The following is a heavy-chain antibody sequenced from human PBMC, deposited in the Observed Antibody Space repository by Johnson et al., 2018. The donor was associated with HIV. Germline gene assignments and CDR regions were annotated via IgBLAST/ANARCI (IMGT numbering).Heavy chain of an antibody. CDR3: AKDIACGGDCGSHAFDI. CDR1: GITVSSNY. J-gene: IGHJ3*02. D-gene: IGHD2-21*01. V-gene: IGHV3-30*18. CDR2: ISYDGSNT. Sequence: QVQLVESGGGLVQPGGSLRLSCAASGITVSSNYMTWVRQAPGKGLEWVAVISYDGSNTYYADSVKGRFTISRDNAKNYLYLQMNSLRAEDTALYYCAKDIACGGDCGSHAFDIWGQGTMVTVSS.